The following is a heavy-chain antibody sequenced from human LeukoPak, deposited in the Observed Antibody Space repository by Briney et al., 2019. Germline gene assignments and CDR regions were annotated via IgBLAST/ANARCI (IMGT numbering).Heavy chain of an antibody. CDR1: GGSISSGSYF. D-gene: IGHD3-22*01. CDR2: IYTSGST. Sequence: SGTLSLTCTVSGGSISSGSYFWNWIRQPAGKGLEWIGRIYTSGSTDYNPSLKSRVTISLDTSKNQFSLKLSSVTAADTAVYYCARGGYYDSSGSRDAFDIWGQGTMVTVSS. CDR3: ARGGYYDSSGSRDAFDI. V-gene: IGHV4-61*02. J-gene: IGHJ3*02.